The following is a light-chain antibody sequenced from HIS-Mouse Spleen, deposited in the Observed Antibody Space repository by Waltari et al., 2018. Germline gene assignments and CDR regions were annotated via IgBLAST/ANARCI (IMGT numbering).Light chain of an antibody. V-gene: IGLV2-14*03. J-gene: IGLJ2*01. CDR2: DVS. Sequence: QSALTQPASVPGSPGQSIPISCTGTSRDVGGYNYVSWYQQHPGKAPKLMIYDVSNRPSGVSNRFSGSKSGNTASLTISGLQAEDEADYYCSSYTSSSTEVFGGGTKLTVL. CDR1: SRDVGGYNY. CDR3: SSYTSSSTEV.